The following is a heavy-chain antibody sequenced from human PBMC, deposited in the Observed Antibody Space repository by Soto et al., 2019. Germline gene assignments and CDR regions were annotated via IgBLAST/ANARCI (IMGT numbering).Heavy chain of an antibody. D-gene: IGHD3-22*01. J-gene: IGHJ4*02. Sequence: GGSLRLSCAGSGFTFSSFAMSWVRQAPGKGLEWVSSISDSGGSTFYADSVKGRFTISRDNSQNTLYLQMSGLRAEDTAIYYCAKRLGDYWGQGTMVTVSS. CDR3: AKRLGDY. V-gene: IGHV3-23*01. CDR2: ISDSGGST. CDR1: GFTFSSFA.